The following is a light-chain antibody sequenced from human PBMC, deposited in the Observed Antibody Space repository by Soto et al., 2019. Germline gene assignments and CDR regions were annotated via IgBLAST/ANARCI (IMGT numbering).Light chain of an antibody. CDR3: QQYNNWPPVT. V-gene: IGKV3-15*01. J-gene: IGKJ1*01. CDR1: QSVSSN. Sequence: EIVMTQSPATLSVSPGGRATLSCRASQSVSSNLAWYQQKPGQAPRLLIYGASTRATGIPARFSGSGSGTEFTLTISSLQSEDFAVYYCQQYNNWPPVTVGQGTKVDIK. CDR2: GAS.